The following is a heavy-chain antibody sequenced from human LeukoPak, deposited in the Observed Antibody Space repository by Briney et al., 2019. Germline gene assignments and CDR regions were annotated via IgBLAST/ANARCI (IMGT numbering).Heavy chain of an antibody. CDR1: GYTFTSYG. J-gene: IGHJ4*02. CDR2: IIPMSGTV. V-gene: IGHV1-69*06. D-gene: IGHD5-18*01. Sequence: SVKVSCKASGYTFTSYGISWVRQAPGQGLEWMGGIIPMSGTVNNAQKFQGRVTITADKSTGTAYMELSSLRSDDTAVYYCARETGYAYGRAPLDYWGQGTLVTVSS. CDR3: ARETGYAYGRAPLDY.